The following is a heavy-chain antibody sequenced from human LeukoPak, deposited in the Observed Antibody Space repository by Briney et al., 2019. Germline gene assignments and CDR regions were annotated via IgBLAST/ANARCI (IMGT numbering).Heavy chain of an antibody. CDR2: IYSGGST. CDR1: GLTVSSNY. J-gene: IGHJ4*02. CDR3: ARERRNGKYYFDY. V-gene: IGHV3-53*01. D-gene: IGHD1-26*01. Sequence: GGSLRLSCAASGLTVSSNYMSWVRQAPGKGLEWVSVIYSGGSTYYADSVKGRFTISRDNSKNTQYLQMNSLRAEDTAVYYCARERRNGKYYFDYWGQGTLVTVSS.